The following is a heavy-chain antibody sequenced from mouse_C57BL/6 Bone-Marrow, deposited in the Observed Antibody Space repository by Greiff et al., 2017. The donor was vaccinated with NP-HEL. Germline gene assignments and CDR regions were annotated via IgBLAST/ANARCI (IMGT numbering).Heavy chain of an antibody. J-gene: IGHJ2*01. Sequence: QVQLQQPGAELVRPGSSVKLSCKASGYTFTSYWMHWVKQRPIQGLEWIGNIDPSDSETHYNQKFKDKATLTVDKSSSTAYMQRSSLTSEDSAVYYCARGDWDVPDYWGQGTTLTVSS. D-gene: IGHD4-1*01. CDR3: ARGDWDVPDY. CDR2: IDPSDSET. CDR1: GYTFTSYW. V-gene: IGHV1-52*01.